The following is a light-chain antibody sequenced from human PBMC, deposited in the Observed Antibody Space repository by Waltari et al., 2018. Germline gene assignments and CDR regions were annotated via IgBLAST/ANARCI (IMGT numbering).Light chain of an antibody. V-gene: IGLV2-14*03. J-gene: IGLJ2*01. CDR2: DVS. Sequence: QSALTQPASVSGSPGQSLTISCTGTSSDGGAYNYVSWYQQHPGKVPKLLIYDVSQRPSGISSRFSASKSGNAASLTISGLQFEDEADYYCSSYRSDNTLIFGGGTKLTVL. CDR1: SSDGGAYNY. CDR3: SSYRSDNTLI.